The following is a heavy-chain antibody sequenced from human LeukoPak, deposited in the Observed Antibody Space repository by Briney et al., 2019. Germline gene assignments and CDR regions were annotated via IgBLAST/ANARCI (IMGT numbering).Heavy chain of an antibody. J-gene: IGHJ6*04. Sequence: SQTLSLTCTVSGGSISNGSYYWSWIRQPAGKGLEWIGRIYTSGSTNYNPPLKSRVTISVDTSKNQFSLKLSSVTAADTAVYYCARVIPASLKQWLVRDVWGKGTTVTVSS. CDR3: ARVIPASLKQWLVRDV. CDR2: IYTSGST. D-gene: IGHD6-19*01. CDR1: GGSISNGSYY. V-gene: IGHV4-61*02.